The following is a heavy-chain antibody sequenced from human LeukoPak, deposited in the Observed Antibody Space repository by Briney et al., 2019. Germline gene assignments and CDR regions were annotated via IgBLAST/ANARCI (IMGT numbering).Heavy chain of an antibody. CDR2: IYYSGST. CDR3: ARGTPTGDYPL. Sequence: KPSETLSLTCTVSGGSISSYYWSCIRQPPGKGLEWIGYIYYSGSTNYNPSLKSRVTISVDTSKNQFSLKLSSVTAADTAVYYCARGTPTGDYPLWGQGTLVTVSS. V-gene: IGHV4-59*08. D-gene: IGHD4-17*01. J-gene: IGHJ4*02. CDR1: GGSISSYY.